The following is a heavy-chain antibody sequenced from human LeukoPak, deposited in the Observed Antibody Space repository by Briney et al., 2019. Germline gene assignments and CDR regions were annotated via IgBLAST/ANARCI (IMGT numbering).Heavy chain of an antibody. CDR3: AKLGYYHDSSAPLDAFDI. D-gene: IGHD3-22*01. V-gene: IGHV3-9*01. Sequence: PGRSLRLSCAASGFTFDDYAMHWVRQAPGKGLEWVSGISWNSGSIGYADSVKGRSTISRDNAKNSLYLQMNSLRAEDTALYYCAKLGYYHDSSAPLDAFDIWGQGTMVTVSS. J-gene: IGHJ3*02. CDR2: ISWNSGSI. CDR1: GFTFDDYA.